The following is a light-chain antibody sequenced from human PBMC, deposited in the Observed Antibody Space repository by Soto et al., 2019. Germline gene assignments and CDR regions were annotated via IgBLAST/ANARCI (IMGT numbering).Light chain of an antibody. CDR3: SSYTSSSTVV. Sequence: QSALTQPASVSGSPGQSITISCTGTRDNVGRFSFVSWYQQHPGKAPKLMIYEVSNRPSGVSNRFSGSKSGNTASLTISGLQAEDEADYYCSSYTSSSTVVFGGGTQVTVL. CDR2: EVS. J-gene: IGLJ2*01. V-gene: IGLV2-14*01. CDR1: RDNVGRFSF.